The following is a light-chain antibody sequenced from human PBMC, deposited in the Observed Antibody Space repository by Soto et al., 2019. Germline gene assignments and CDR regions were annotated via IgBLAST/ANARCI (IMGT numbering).Light chain of an antibody. CDR2: DTS. CDR3: LLYYGGAHWV. J-gene: IGLJ3*02. Sequence: QAVVTQEPSLTVSPGGTVTLTCTSTTGAVTSGHYPNWFQQKPGQAPRTLIYDTSNKHSWTPARFSGSLLGGKAALTLSGVQPEDEAEYYCLLYYGGAHWVFGGGTKLTVL. CDR1: TGAVTSGHY. V-gene: IGLV7-43*01.